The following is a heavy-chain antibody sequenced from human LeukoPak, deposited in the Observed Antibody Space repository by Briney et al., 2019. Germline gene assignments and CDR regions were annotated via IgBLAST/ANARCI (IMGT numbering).Heavy chain of an antibody. CDR1: GFNFNRYG. CDR2: ISNNGSDE. D-gene: IGHD6-19*01. V-gene: IGHV3-30*18. J-gene: IGHJ4*02. Sequence: GRSLRLSCAASGFNFNRYGMHWVRQAPAKGLEYVAVISNNGSDEYYADSVQGRFTISRDNAKNTLYLQMNSLSAEDTAVYYCAKEVYSRAWYVDYWGQGTLVTVSS. CDR3: AKEVYSRAWYVDY.